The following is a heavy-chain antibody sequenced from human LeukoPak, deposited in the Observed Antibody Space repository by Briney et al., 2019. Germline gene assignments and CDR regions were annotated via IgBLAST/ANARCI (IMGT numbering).Heavy chain of an antibody. D-gene: IGHD4-17*01. Sequence: PSETLSLTCTVSGGSISSSIYFWGWIRQPPGKGLEWIGSIYYSGSTYYNPSLKSRVTISVDTSKNQFSLKLSSITAAKTPVYYCARPNDYGDPGRSFDYWGQGTLVTVSS. CDR2: IYYSGST. V-gene: IGHV4-39*01. CDR1: GGSISSSIYF. J-gene: IGHJ4*02. CDR3: ARPNDYGDPGRSFDY.